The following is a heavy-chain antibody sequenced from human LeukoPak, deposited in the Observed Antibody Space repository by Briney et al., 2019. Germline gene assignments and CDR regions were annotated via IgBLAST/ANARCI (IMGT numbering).Heavy chain of an antibody. J-gene: IGHJ4*02. CDR2: ISGSGGST. CDR1: GFTFSSYA. V-gene: IGHV3-23*01. CDR3: AKRIAAAGPYFDY. Sequence: GGSLSPSCAASGFTFSSYAWGWFRQAPGKGLEWVSAISGSGGSTYYADSVKGRFTISRDNSKNTLYLQMNSLRAEDTAIYYCAKRIAAAGPYFDYWGQGTLVTVSS. D-gene: IGHD6-13*01.